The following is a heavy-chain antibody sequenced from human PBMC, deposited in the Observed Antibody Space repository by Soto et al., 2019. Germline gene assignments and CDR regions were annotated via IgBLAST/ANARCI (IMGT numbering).Heavy chain of an antibody. V-gene: IGHV3-23*01. CDR3: AKDGDCGGDCYPNYYYYGMDV. D-gene: IGHD2-21*02. Sequence: GGSLRLSCLASGFTFSDFAMTWVRHVPGRGLEWVASLDGAGGSTYYAESVRGRFSISRDNSKNTLYLQMNSLRAEDTAVYYCAKDGDCGGDCYPNYYYYGMDVWGQGTTVTVSS. CDR2: LDGAGGST. CDR1: GFTFSDFA. J-gene: IGHJ6*02.